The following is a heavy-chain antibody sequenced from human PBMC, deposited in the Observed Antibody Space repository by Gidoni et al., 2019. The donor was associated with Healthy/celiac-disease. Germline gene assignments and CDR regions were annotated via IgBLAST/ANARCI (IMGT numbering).Heavy chain of an antibody. CDR1: GYSFTSYW. CDR2: IYPGDSDT. Sequence: EVQLVQSGAEVNKPGESLKISCKGSGYSFTSYWIGWVRQMPGKGLEWMGIIYPGDSDTRYSPSFQGQVTISADKSISTAYLQWSSLKASDTAMYYCARGARLLWFGELPSADAFDIWGQGTMVTVSS. V-gene: IGHV5-51*01. D-gene: IGHD3-10*01. CDR3: ARGARLLWFGELPSADAFDI. J-gene: IGHJ3*02.